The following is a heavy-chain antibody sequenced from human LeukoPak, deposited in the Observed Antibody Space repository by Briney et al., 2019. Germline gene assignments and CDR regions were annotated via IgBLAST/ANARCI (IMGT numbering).Heavy chain of an antibody. V-gene: IGHV3-23*01. D-gene: IGHD1-26*01. CDR2: MSGSGSST. J-gene: IGHJ4*02. CDR3: ATYSGSYD. Sequence: GGSLRLSCAASGFTFKTYAMNWVRQVPGKGPEWVSSMSGSGSSTDYADSVKGRFTISRDNSKNTLYLQMNSLRAEDTAVYYCATYSGSYDWGQGTLVTVSS. CDR1: GFTFKTYA.